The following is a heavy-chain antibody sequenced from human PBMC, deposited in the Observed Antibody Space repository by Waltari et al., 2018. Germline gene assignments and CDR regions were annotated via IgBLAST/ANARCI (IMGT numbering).Heavy chain of an antibody. CDR1: GFSLNGYE. CDR2: SSSGGGAI. V-gene: IGHV3-48*03. Sequence: EVELVESGGAMVQPGGSLRVSCVASGFSLNGYEMNWVRQAPGKGPEWISYSSSGGGAIDYADSVKGRFTISRDNSKNSLYLQMDSLRVEDTAVYYCVRNLGARYYYYGMDVWGLGTTVTVSS. J-gene: IGHJ6*02. CDR3: VRNLGARYYYYGMDV. D-gene: IGHD1-26*01.